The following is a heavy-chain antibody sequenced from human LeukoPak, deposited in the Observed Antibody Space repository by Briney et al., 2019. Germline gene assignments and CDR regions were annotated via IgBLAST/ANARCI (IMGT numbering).Heavy chain of an antibody. Sequence: PGGSLRLSCAASGFTFSTYAVNWVRQAPGKGLEWVSAISGSGGSTYYADSVKGRFTISRDNSKNTLYLQMNSLRAEDTAVYYCAKPAGAFTFCYWGQGTLVTVSS. CDR1: GFTFSTYA. CDR3: AKPAGAFTFCY. D-gene: IGHD1-26*01. J-gene: IGHJ4*02. V-gene: IGHV3-23*01. CDR2: ISGSGGST.